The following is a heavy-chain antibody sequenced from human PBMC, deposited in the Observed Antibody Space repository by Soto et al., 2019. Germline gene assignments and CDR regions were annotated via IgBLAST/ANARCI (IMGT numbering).Heavy chain of an antibody. CDR1: GFTFSDYY. V-gene: IGHV3-11*01. J-gene: IGHJ4*02. Sequence: GGSLRLSCAASGFTFSDYYMSWIRQAPGKGLEWVSYISSSGSTIYYADSVKGRFTISRDNAKNSMYMQMNSLRAEDTAVYYCASHRSRRAPAAEFDYWGQGTPGTASS. D-gene: IGHD2-2*01. CDR3: ASHRSRRAPAAEFDY. CDR2: ISSSGSTI.